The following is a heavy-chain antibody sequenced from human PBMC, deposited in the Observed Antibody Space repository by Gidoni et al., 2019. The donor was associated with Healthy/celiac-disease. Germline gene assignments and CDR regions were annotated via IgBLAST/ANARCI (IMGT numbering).Heavy chain of an antibody. CDR3: VKDRHDSSGYLDY. V-gene: IGHV3-64D*06. CDR2: ISSNGGST. CDR1: GFTFSSYA. D-gene: IGHD3-22*01. J-gene: IGHJ4*02. Sequence: EVQLVESGGGLVQPGGSLRLSCSASGFTFSSYAMHWVRQAPGKGLEYVSAISSNGGSTYYADSVKGRFTISRDNSKNTLYLQMSSLRAEDTAVYYCVKDRHDSSGYLDYWGQGTLVTVSS.